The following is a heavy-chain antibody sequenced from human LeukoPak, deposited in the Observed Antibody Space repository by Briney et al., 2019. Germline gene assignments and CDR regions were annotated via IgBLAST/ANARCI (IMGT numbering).Heavy chain of an antibody. Sequence: PSETLSLTCTVSGASVGSGTYYWTWIRQHPEEGLDWIGYITYSGNSYYNPSLQSRVTISADTSRNQFSLKVNSVTAADTAMYYCARISGVALSGAMADYYHMDVWGKGTTVTVSS. CDR2: ITYSGNS. J-gene: IGHJ6*03. D-gene: IGHD3-3*01. CDR3: ARISGVALSGAMADYYHMDV. V-gene: IGHV4-31*03. CDR1: GASVGSGTYY.